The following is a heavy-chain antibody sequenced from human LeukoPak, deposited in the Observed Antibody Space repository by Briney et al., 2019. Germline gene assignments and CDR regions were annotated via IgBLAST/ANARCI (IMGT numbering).Heavy chain of an antibody. Sequence: GASVKVSCKASGGTFSSYAISWVRQAPGQGLEWMGGIIPIFGTANYAQKLQGRVTITADKSTSTAYMELSSLRSEDTAVYYCARDRTGYYYGMDVWGKGTTVTVSS. J-gene: IGHJ6*04. D-gene: IGHD3/OR15-3a*01. CDR2: IIPIFGTA. V-gene: IGHV1-69*06. CDR1: GGTFSSYA. CDR3: ARDRTGYYYGMDV.